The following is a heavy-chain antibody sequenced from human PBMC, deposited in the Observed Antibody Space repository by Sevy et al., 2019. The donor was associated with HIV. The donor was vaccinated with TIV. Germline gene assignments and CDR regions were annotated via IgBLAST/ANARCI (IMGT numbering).Heavy chain of an antibody. CDR3: ANAYSWSYSHLYVYALDV. Sequence: GGSLRLSCAASGFAFSYYGIHWVRQAPGKGLEWVALISGDGINEYYADSVKGRFTISRDNFKNTGYLEMNSLRNEDTAIYFCANAYSWSYSHLYVYALDVWGQGTTVTVSS. V-gene: IGHV3-30*18. CDR1: GFAFSYYG. D-gene: IGHD3-10*01. J-gene: IGHJ6*02. CDR2: ISGDGINE.